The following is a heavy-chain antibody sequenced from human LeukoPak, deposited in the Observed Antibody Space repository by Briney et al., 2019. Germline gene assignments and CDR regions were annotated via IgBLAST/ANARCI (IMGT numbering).Heavy chain of an antibody. J-gene: IGHJ4*02. Sequence: GGSLRLSCAASGFPFSSYDMHWVRQTTGQGLEWVSTIGSAGDTYYPDSVKGRFTISRDNAKNSLYLQMNSLRVGDTAVYYCAKVRGTTWAYDYWGQGTLVTVSS. V-gene: IGHV3-13*01. CDR3: AKVRGTTWAYDY. D-gene: IGHD1-14*01. CDR1: GFPFSSYD. CDR2: IGSAGDT.